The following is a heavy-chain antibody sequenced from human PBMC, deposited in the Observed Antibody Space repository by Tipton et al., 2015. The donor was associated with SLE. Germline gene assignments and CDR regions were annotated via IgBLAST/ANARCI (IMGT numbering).Heavy chain of an antibody. CDR2: IDPSDSYT. Sequence: QLVQSGAEVKKPGESLRISCQGSGYIFSNYLIFWVRQMPGKGLEWMGRIDPSDSYTDYSPSFQGHVTISADKSISTAYLQWSSLRSSDTAMYYCARPYGSGSFQIDYWGQGTLVTVSS. D-gene: IGHD3-10*01. CDR1: GYIFSNYL. V-gene: IGHV5-10-1*01. CDR3: ARPYGSGSFQIDY. J-gene: IGHJ4*02.